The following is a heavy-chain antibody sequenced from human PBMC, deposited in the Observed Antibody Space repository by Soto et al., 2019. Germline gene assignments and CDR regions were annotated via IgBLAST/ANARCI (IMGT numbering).Heavy chain of an antibody. D-gene: IGHD4-17*01. CDR3: AREYGTTVTTFDY. CDR2: IYYSGTT. J-gene: IGHJ4*02. V-gene: IGHV4-59*01. CDR1: GGSISNYY. Sequence: QVQLQESGPGLVKPSETLSLTCTVSGGSISNYYWSWIRQPPGKGLEWIGNIYYSGTTNYNPSLKSRLTISIDTSKSQFSLKLSSVTAADTAVYYCAREYGTTVTTFDYWGQGALVTVSS.